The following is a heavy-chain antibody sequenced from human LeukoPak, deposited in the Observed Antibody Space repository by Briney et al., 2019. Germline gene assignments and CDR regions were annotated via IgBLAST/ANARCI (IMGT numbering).Heavy chain of an antibody. CDR3: ARGGLRVMVYRLYYMDG. J-gene: IGHJ6*03. CDR1: GYTFTSYD. CDR2: INPNSGDT. Sequence: ASVKVSCKASGYTFTSYDINWVRQAPGQGLEWMGWINPNSGDTKYAQKFQGRVTMTRDTSISTAYMELTRLRSDDTAVYYCARGGLRVMVYRLYYMDGGGKGTTVTVSS. V-gene: IGHV1-2*02. D-gene: IGHD2-8*01.